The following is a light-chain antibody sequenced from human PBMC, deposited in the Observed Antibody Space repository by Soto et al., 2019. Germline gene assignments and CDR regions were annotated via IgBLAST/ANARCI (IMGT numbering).Light chain of an antibody. CDR2: GAS. Sequence: IVMTQSAVPMSVSPGERATLSCRASQSISTNLAWYQQNPGQAPRLLLYGASTRATGIPARFSGGGSGTEFTLTISSLQSEDCAVSYCQHYNNWPPWTFGQGTKVETK. CDR3: QHYNNWPPWT. V-gene: IGKV3-15*01. CDR1: QSISTN. J-gene: IGKJ1*01.